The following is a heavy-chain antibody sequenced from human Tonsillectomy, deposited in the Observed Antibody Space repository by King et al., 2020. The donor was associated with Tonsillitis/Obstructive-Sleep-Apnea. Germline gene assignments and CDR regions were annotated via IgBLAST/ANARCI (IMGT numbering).Heavy chain of an antibody. CDR3: ARWVRQLAFVY. CDR1: GYTFTSYY. V-gene: IGHV1-46*01. Sequence: VQLVESGAEVKKPGASEKVSCKASGYTFTSYYMHWVRQAPGQGLEWMGLINPSGGTTIYAQKFQGRVTITRDTSTSTVYMEVRSLRSEDTAVYYCARWVRQLAFVYWGEGTLLTVPS. D-gene: IGHD6-13*01. CDR2: INPSGGTT. J-gene: IGHJ4*02.